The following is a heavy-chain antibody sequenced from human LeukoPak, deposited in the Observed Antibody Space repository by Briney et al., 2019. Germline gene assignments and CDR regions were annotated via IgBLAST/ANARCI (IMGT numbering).Heavy chain of an antibody. J-gene: IGHJ6*03. D-gene: IGHD1-26*01. Sequence: PGGSLRLSCAASGFTFSSYAMHWVRQAPGKGLEWVAVISYDGSNKYYADSVKGRFTISRDNSKNTLYLQMNSLRAEDTAVYYCARGLVGGGDDQPNNYYYMDVWGKGTTVTVSS. V-gene: IGHV3-30*04. CDR3: ARGLVGGGDDQPNNYYYMDV. CDR2: ISYDGSNK. CDR1: GFTFSSYA.